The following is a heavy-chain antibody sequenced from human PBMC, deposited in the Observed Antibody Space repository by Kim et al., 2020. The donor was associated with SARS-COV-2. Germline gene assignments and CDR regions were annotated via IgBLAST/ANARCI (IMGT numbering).Heavy chain of an antibody. D-gene: IGHD6-19*01. CDR3: VSSTGYSSGWYGVY. J-gene: IGHJ4*02. V-gene: IGHV3-23*01. Sequence: ANSLKGRITISRDNSKNTLYLQLNSLRDEDTAVYYCVSSTGYSSGWYGVYWGQGTLVTVAS.